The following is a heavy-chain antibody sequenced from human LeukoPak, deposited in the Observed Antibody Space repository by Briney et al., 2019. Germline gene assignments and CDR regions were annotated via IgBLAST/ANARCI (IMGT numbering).Heavy chain of an antibody. CDR2: IKSKTDGATT. V-gene: IGHV3-15*01. CDR3: AQASGYDRY. Sequence: GRSLRLSCAASGFTFSDAWTSWVRHAPGEGLGWVGRIKSKTDGATTDYAAPVRGRITISRDDSKNTLYLQMNSLKSEDTALYYCAQASGYDRYWGQGTPVTVSS. D-gene: IGHD5-12*01. J-gene: IGHJ4*02. CDR1: GFTFSDAW.